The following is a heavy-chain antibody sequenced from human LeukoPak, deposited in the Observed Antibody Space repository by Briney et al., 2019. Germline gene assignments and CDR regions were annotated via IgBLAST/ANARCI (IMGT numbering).Heavy chain of an antibody. Sequence: GGSLRLSCAASGFTFSNHAMSWVRQAPGKGLQWVAVISGGGRTTEYEDFVKGRFTVSRDNSKNTLSLQMNSLTVEDTAIYFCAKNVVVKRYIDFWGQGTLVTVSS. CDR2: ISGGGRTT. CDR1: GFTFSNHA. J-gene: IGHJ4*02. V-gene: IGHV3-23*01. D-gene: IGHD2-15*01. CDR3: AKNVVVKRYIDF.